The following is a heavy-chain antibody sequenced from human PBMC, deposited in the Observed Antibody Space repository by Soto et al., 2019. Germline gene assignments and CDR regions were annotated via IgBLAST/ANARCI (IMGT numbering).Heavy chain of an antibody. Sequence: SETLSLTCAVYGGSFSGYYWSWIRQPPGKGLEWIGEINHSGSTNYNPYLKSRVTISVDTSKNQFSLKLSSVTAPDTAVYYCARWGRERDYYYMDVWGKGTTVTVSS. D-gene: IGHD3-16*01. CDR3: ARWGRERDYYYMDV. J-gene: IGHJ6*03. CDR2: INHSGST. V-gene: IGHV4-34*01. CDR1: GGSFSGYY.